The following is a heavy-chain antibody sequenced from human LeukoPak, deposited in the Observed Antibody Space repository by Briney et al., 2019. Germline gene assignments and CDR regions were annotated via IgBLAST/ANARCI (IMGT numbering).Heavy chain of an antibody. J-gene: IGHJ4*02. CDR2: VYYSGAT. CDR1: GGSINRSRYD. V-gene: IGHV4-39*07. CDR3: ARQISYDTSAYNI. Sequence: PSETLSVTCAVSGGSINRSRYDWAWIRQSPRKGLEWMGNVYYSGATYYNPSLDSRVTILVDTSKNQFSLKLSSVTAADTAVYYCARQISYDTSAYNIWGQGILVTVSS. D-gene: IGHD3-22*01.